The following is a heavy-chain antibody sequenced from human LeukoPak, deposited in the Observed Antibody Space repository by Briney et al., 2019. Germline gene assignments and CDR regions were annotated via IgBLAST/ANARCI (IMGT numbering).Heavy chain of an antibody. CDR1: GLTFSSYE. CDR2: ISSSGSTI. D-gene: IGHD6-6*01. CDR3: ARDRDSSYRRGVFDI. J-gene: IGHJ3*02. Sequence: SGGSLRLSCGASGLTFSSYEMNWVRQAPGKGLEWVSYISSSGSTIYYADSVKGRFTISRDNAKNSLYLQMNSLRAEDTAVYYCARDRDSSYRRGVFDIWGQGTMVTVSS. V-gene: IGHV3-48*03.